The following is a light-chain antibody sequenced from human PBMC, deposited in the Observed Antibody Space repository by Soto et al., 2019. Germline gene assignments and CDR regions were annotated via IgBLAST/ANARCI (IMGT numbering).Light chain of an antibody. J-gene: IGKJ5*01. CDR2: AAS. CDR1: QSISSY. CDR3: QQYNSNPIT. Sequence: DTHITHAPSSLSGSHGDRVTITCSTSQSISSYLNRYQQKPGKARKLLIYAASSLQSGVPSRFSGSGSGTEFTLTISIVQADDFATYYCQQYNSNPITFGQGTRLEIK. V-gene: IGKV1-39*01.